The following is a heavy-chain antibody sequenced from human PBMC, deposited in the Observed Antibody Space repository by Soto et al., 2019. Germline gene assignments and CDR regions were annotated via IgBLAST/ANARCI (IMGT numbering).Heavy chain of an antibody. J-gene: IGHJ4*02. D-gene: IGHD2-15*01. CDR3: ARLPLLYYIHY. V-gene: IGHV4-30-4*01. CDR1: GGSISSGDYY. Sequence: PSETLSLTCTVSGGSISSGDYYWSWIRQPPGKGLEWIGYIYYSGSTYYNPSLKSRVTISVDTSKNQFSLKLSSVTAADTAVYYCARLPLLYYIHYPGQATLVSVSS. CDR2: IYYSGST.